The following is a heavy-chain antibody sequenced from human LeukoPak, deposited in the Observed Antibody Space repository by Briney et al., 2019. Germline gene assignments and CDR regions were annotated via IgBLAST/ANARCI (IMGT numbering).Heavy chain of an antibody. D-gene: IGHD2-2*01. CDR3: VRDTSLLVVVPPAHQDWFDP. CDR2: ISGTSSNT. J-gene: IGHJ5*02. V-gene: IGHV3-48*03. Sequence: GGSLRLSCAASGFTFNSYEMNWVRQAPGKGLEWVSFISGTSSNTKYADSVKGRFTISRDNAKNSLYLQMNSLRAEDTAIYYCVRDTSLLVVVPPAHQDWFDPWGQGTLVTVSS. CDR1: GFTFNSYE.